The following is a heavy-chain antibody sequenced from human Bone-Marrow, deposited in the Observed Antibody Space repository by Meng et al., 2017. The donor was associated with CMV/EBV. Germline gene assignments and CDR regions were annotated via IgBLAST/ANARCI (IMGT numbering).Heavy chain of an antibody. V-gene: IGHV3-13*01. CDR1: GFTFSSYS. J-gene: IGHJ2*01. CDR3: ARMGDDSSGWYFDL. CDR2: IGTAGDT. D-gene: IGHD3-22*01. Sequence: GESLKISCAASGFTFSSYSMNWVRQAPGKGLEWVSAIGTAGDTYYPGSVKGRFTISRENAKNSLYLQMNSLRAGDTAVYYCARMGDDSSGWYFDLWGRGTLVTVSS.